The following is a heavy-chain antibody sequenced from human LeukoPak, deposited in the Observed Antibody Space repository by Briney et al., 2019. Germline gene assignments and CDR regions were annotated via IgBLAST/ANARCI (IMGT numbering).Heavy chain of an antibody. CDR3: ALSNEAFDSAGYFDY. V-gene: IGHV5-51*01. J-gene: IGHJ4*02. CDR1: GYTFNKYW. Sequence: GASLKIYCKGSGYTFNKYWVGWVRQMPGKGLEWMGTIYPHNSDSRYNPSFRGQVSNSVDRYIATAYLLWKSLKASDTAIYYCALSNEAFDSAGYFDYWGQGTLVTVSS. CDR2: IYPHNSDS. D-gene: IGHD3-22*01.